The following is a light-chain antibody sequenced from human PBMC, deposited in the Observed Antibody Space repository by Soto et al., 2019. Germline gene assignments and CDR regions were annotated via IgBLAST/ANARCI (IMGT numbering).Light chain of an antibody. CDR1: SPNIGTNT. CDR2: DNN. CDR3: AAWDDSLNGWV. Sequence: QSVLTQPPSASGTPGQRVTISCSGSSPNIGTNTVNWYQQLPGTAPKLLIYDNNHRPSGVPDRFSGSKSGTSASLAISGLQSEPEADYYCAAWDDSLNGWVFGGGTQLTVL. J-gene: IGLJ3*02. V-gene: IGLV1-44*01.